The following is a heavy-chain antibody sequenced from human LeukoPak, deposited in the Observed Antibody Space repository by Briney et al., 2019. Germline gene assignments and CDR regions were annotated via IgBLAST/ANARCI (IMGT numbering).Heavy chain of an antibody. CDR3: ARIQCVGACQWVGCVLDV. CDR1: GFTFSSYW. V-gene: IGHV3-7*01. Sequence: GGSLRLSCAASGFTFSSYWMSWVRQAPGKGLEWVANIKQDGSEKYYVDSVKGRFTISRDNAKNSLYLQMNSLRAEDTAVYYCARIQCVGACQWVGCVLDVWGQGTTVTVSS. CDR2: IKQDGSEK. D-gene: IGHD6-19*01. J-gene: IGHJ6*02.